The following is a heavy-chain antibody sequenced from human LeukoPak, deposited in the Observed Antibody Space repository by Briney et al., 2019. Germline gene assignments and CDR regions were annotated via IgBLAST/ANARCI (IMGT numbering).Heavy chain of an antibody. CDR3: TTDPGAEWEPQYAFDI. V-gene: IGHV3-15*01. CDR2: IKSKTDGGTT. J-gene: IGHJ3*02. CDR1: GFTFSNAW. Sequence: WGSLRLSCAASGFTFSNAWMSWGRQAPGKGVGGGGRIKSKTDGGTTDYAAPVKGRFTISRDDSKNTLYLQMNSLKTEDTAVYYCTTDPGAEWEPQYAFDIWGQGTMVTVSS. D-gene: IGHD1-26*01.